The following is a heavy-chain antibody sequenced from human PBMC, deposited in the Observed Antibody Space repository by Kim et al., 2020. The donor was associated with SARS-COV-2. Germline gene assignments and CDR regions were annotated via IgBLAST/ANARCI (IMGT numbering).Heavy chain of an antibody. J-gene: IGHJ5*02. V-gene: IGHV4-30-2*01. CDR3: ARFRSSWFDP. CDR2: GST. D-gene: IGHD6-13*01. Sequence: GSTYYNPSLKSRVTISVGRSKNQFSLKLGSVTAADTAVYYCARFRSSWFDPWGQGTLVTVSS.